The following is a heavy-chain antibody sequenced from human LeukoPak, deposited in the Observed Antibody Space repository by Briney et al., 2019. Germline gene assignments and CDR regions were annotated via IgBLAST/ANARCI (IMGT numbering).Heavy chain of an antibody. J-gene: IGHJ3*02. CDR2: ISSSSSYI. CDR3: AREGTWYYDSSGYRDAFDI. Sequence: PGGSLRLSCAASGFTFSSYSMNWVRQAPGKGLEWVSSISSSSSYIYYADSVQGRFTISRDNAKNSLYLQMNSLRAEDTAVYYCAREGTWYYDSSGYRDAFDIWGQGTMVTVSS. V-gene: IGHV3-21*01. D-gene: IGHD3-22*01. CDR1: GFTFSSYS.